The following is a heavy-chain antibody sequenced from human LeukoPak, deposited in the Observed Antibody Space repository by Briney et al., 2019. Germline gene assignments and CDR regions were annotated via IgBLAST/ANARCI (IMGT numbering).Heavy chain of an antibody. CDR3: VRGPNYGDYVDFLDY. J-gene: IGHJ4*02. Sequence: GGSLGPSCDTSGFNFNDHWMNWARRAPGKGLEWVASIKKDGSPRYNVDSVKGRFTISRDTAKNSLYLELNSLRVDDTSVYYCVRGPNYGDYVDFLDYWGQGTLVTVSS. V-gene: IGHV3-7*01. CDR1: GFNFNDHW. D-gene: IGHD4-17*01. CDR2: IKKDGSPR.